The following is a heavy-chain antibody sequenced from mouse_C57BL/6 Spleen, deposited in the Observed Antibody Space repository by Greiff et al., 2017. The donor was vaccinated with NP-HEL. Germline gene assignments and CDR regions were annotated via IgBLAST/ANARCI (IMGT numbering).Heavy chain of an antibody. CDR3: ARGDSPFAY. J-gene: IGHJ3*01. CDR2: ISDGGSYT. Sequence: EVMLVESGGGLVKPGGSLKLSCAASGFTFSSYAMSWVRQTPEKRLEWVATISDGGSYTYYPDDVKGRFTISRDNAKNNLYLQMSHLKSEDTARYYCARGDSPFAYWGQGTLVTVSA. D-gene: IGHD6-1*01. CDR1: GFTFSSYA. V-gene: IGHV5-4*03.